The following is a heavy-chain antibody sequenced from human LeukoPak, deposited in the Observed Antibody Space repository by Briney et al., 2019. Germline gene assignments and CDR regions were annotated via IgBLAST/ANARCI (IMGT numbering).Heavy chain of an antibody. CDR1: GFTFSTYS. CDR2: ISSSSSYI. V-gene: IGHV3-21*01. J-gene: IGHJ4*02. CDR3: AKAGYSGYDPNFDY. D-gene: IGHD5-12*01. Sequence: GGSLRLSCAASGFTFSTYSMNWVRQAPGKGLEWVSSISSSSSYIYYADSLKGRFTISRDNAKNTLYLQMDSLRAEDTAVYYCAKAGYSGYDPNFDYWGQGTLVTVSS.